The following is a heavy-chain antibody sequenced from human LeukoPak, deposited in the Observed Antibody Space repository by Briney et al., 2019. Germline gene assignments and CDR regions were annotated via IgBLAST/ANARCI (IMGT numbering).Heavy chain of an antibody. CDR2: INPNSGGT. D-gene: IGHD3-9*01. CDR1: GYTFTGYY. CDR3: ARDLYDILTGYYLFVNCYGMDV. Sequence: GASVKVSCKASGYTFTGYYMHWVRQAPGQGLEWMGWINPNSGGTNYAQKFQGRVTMTRDTSISTAYMELSRLRSDDTTVYYCARDLYDILTGYYLFVNCYGMDVWGQGTTVTVSS. V-gene: IGHV1-2*02. J-gene: IGHJ6*02.